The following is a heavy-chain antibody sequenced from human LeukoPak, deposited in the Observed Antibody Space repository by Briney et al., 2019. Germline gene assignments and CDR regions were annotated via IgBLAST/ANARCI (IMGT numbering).Heavy chain of an antibody. CDR2: IRYDGNIK. V-gene: IGHV3-30*02. D-gene: IGHD6-19*01. J-gene: IGHJ5*02. CDR1: GFTFSSYG. CDR3: AKGAGLVRPFPSSWFDP. Sequence: GGSLRLSCGASGFTFSSYGMLWVRQSPGKGLEWVAFIRYDGNIKFYADSMKGRFTISRDNSKNTLYLQMNSLRAEDTAVYYCAKGAGLVRPFPSSWFDPWGQGTLVTVSS.